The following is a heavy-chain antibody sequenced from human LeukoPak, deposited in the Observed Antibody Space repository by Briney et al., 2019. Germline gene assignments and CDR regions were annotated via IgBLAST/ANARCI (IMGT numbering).Heavy chain of an antibody. CDR2: INDSGSEK. J-gene: IGHJ4*02. V-gene: IGHV3-7*02. CDR3: AAWRGYVTGWSGPFDY. CDR1: GFSFSTYW. D-gene: IGHD6-19*01. Sequence: GGSLRLSCAASGFSFSTYWMSWVRQAPGKGLEWVATINDSGSEKYYVDSVKGRFTISRDNARSSLYLQMNSLRAEDTAMYYCAAWRGYVTGWSGPFDYWGQGTLVTVSS.